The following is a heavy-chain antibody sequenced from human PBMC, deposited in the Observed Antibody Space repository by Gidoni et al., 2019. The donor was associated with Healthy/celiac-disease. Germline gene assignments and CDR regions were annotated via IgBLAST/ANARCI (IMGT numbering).Heavy chain of an antibody. Sequence: QVQLVQSGAEVKKPGSSVKVSCKASGGTFSSHANSWVRQAPGQGLEWMGGIIPIFGTANYAQKFQGRVTITADESTSTAYMELSSLRSEDTAVYYCARPARYYDFWSGYDYYYMDVWGKGTTVTVSS. J-gene: IGHJ6*03. CDR1: GGTFSSHA. CDR2: IIPIFGTA. D-gene: IGHD3-3*01. CDR3: ARPARYYDFWSGYDYYYMDV. V-gene: IGHV1-69*01.